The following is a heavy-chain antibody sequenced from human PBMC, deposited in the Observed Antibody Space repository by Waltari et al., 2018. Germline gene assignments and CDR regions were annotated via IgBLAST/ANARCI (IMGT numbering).Heavy chain of an antibody. CDR1: GGSFSGYY. D-gene: IGHD2-8*01. Sequence: QVQLQQWGAGLLKPSETLSLTCAVYGGSFSGYYWSWIRQPPGKGLEWIGEINHSGSTNYHPSLKSRVTISVDTSKNQFSLKLSSVTAADTAVYYWARNRRGCTNGVCYRNRGGWYFDYWGQGTLVTVSS. V-gene: IGHV4-34*01. CDR2: INHSGST. J-gene: IGHJ4*02. CDR3: ARNRRGCTNGVCYRNRGGWYFDY.